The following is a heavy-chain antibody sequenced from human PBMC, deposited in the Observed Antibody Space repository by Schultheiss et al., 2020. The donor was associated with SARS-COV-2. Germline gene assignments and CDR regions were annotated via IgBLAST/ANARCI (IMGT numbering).Heavy chain of an antibody. CDR2: ISGSGDST. CDR1: GFTFSSYA. Sequence: GGSLRLSCAASGFTFSSYAMSWVRQAPGKGLEWVSAISGSGDSTNYADSVKGRFTISRDNSKNTLYLQMNSLRAEDTAVYYCARDRGGWYYFDYWGQGTLVTVSS. J-gene: IGHJ4*02. V-gene: IGHV3-23*01. CDR3: ARDRGGWYYFDY. D-gene: IGHD6-19*01.